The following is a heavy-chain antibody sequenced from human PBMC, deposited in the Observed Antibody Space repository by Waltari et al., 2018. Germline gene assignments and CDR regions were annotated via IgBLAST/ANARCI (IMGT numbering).Heavy chain of an antibody. Sequence: EVQLVESGGGLVQPGGSLRLSCAASGFTFSSYAMHWVSQAPGKGLEYVSAISSNGGSTYYANSVKGRFTISRDNSKNTLYLQMGSLRAEDMAVYYCARDYRNRFLEWLRHGYGMDVWGQGTTVTVSS. J-gene: IGHJ6*02. D-gene: IGHD3-3*01. CDR2: ISSNGGST. CDR3: ARDYRNRFLEWLRHGYGMDV. V-gene: IGHV3-64*01. CDR1: GFTFSSYA.